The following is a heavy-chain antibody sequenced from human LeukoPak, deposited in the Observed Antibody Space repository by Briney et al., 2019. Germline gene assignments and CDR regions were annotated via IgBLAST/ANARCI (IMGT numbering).Heavy chain of an antibody. D-gene: IGHD2-15*01. Sequence: QAGGSLRLSCAVSGFSVSGYWMTWVRQAPGKGLEWVADSVKGRFTISRDNSKNTLYLQMNSLRPEDTAVYYCAKGVVAATNAAYYGMDVWGQGTTVTVSS. V-gene: IGHV3-30*02. CDR3: AKGVVAATNAAYYGMDV. CDR1: GFSVSGYW. J-gene: IGHJ6*02.